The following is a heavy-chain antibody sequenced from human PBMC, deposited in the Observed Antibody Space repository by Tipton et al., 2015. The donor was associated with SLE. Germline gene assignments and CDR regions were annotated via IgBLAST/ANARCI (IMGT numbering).Heavy chain of an antibody. Sequence: LRLSCSVSGDSISSKYWTWIRQPPGKGLEWLGNVDDSGSTIYNPSLESRVTISVDTSKNQFSLKLSSVTAADTAVYFCARRIPNRYYFDLWGRGTLVTVSS. CDR1: GDSISSKY. D-gene: IGHD1-26*01. V-gene: IGHV4-59*01. J-gene: IGHJ2*01. CDR3: ARRIPNRYYFDL. CDR2: VDDSGST.